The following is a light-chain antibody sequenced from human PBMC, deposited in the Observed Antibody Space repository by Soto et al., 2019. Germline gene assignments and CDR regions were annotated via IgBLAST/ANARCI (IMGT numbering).Light chain of an antibody. CDR2: EGT. CDR3: CSYAGDTKVL. V-gene: IGLV2-23*01. Sequence: QSVLTKPASVSESPGQSITISCTGTSSDVGSYNLVSWYQQHPGKAPKLMMYEGTKRPSGVSDRFSGSMSGSTASLTVSGLQAEDEADYYCCSYAGDTKVLFGGGTKLTVL. CDR1: SSDVGSYNL. J-gene: IGLJ2*01.